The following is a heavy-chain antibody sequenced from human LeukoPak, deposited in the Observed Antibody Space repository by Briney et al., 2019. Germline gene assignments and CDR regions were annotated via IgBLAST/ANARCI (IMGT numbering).Heavy chain of an antibody. CDR2: FDPEDGET. CDR3: ATEWTAGFVVTAIPSSALDI. Sequence: GASVKVSCKVSGYTLTELSMHWVRQAPGKGLEWMGGFDPEDGETIYAQKFQGRVTMTEDTSTDTAYMELSSLRSEDTAVYYCATEWTAGFVVTAIPSSALDIWGQGTMVTVSS. V-gene: IGHV1-24*01. D-gene: IGHD2-21*02. J-gene: IGHJ3*02. CDR1: GYTLTELS.